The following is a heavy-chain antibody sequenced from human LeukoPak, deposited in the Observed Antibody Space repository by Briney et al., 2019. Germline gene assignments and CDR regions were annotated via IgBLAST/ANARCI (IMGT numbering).Heavy chain of an antibody. CDR3: ARDYCSSTSCLFDY. CDR1: VYTFTGYH. CDR2: INPNSGDT. D-gene: IGHD2-2*01. J-gene: IGHJ4*02. Sequence: ASVKVPCKASVYTFTGYHLHWVRQAPGHGLEWMGRINPNSGDTIYAQKFQGRVTMTRDTSISTAYMELSRLRSDDTAVYYCARDYCSSTSCLFDYWGQGTLVTVSS. V-gene: IGHV1-2*06.